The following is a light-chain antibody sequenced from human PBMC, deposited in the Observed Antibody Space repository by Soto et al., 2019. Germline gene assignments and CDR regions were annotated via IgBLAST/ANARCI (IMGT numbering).Light chain of an antibody. CDR2: EVS. J-gene: IGLJ1*01. CDR1: SSDVGGYDY. CDR3: SSYTSSSTLYV. Sequence: QSVLTQPASVSGSPGQSITISCTGTSSDVGGYDYVSWYQQHPGKAPKLMIYEVSNRPSGVSNRFSASKSGNTASLTISGLQAEDEADYYCSSYTSSSTLYVFGPGTKVT. V-gene: IGLV2-14*01.